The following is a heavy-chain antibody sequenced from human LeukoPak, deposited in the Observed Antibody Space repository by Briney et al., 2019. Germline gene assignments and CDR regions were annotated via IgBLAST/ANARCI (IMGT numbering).Heavy chain of an antibody. V-gene: IGHV5-51*01. Sequence: GESLKISCKGSGYSFTSHWIGWVRQMPGKGLEWMGIIYPGNSDTTYSPSFQGQVTISADKSISTAYLQWSSLKASDTAMYYCARQSLYDILTGHLDYWGQGTLVTVSS. CDR3: ARQSLYDILTGHLDY. CDR1: GYSFTSHW. J-gene: IGHJ4*02. D-gene: IGHD3-9*01. CDR2: IYPGNSDT.